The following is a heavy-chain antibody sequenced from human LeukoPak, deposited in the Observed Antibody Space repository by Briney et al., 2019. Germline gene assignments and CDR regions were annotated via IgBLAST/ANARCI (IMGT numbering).Heavy chain of an antibody. J-gene: IGHJ3*02. CDR1: GFTFSSYA. CDR3: AKVGGDYGDYGAFDI. Sequence: GGSLRLSCAASGFTFSSYAMSWVRQAPGKGLEWVSATSGSGGSTYYADSVKGRFTISRDNSKNTLYLQMNSLRAEDTAVYYCAKVGGDYGDYGAFDIWGQGTMVTVSS. V-gene: IGHV3-23*01. D-gene: IGHD4-17*01. CDR2: TSGSGGST.